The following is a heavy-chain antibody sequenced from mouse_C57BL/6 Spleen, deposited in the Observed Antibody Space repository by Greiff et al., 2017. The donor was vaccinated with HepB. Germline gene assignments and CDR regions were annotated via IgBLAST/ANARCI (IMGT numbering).Heavy chain of an antibody. CDR1: GFTFSSYG. D-gene: IGHD1-1*01. Sequence: EVKVEESGGDLVKPGGSLKLSCAASGFTFSSYGMSWVRQTPDKRLEWVATISSGGSYTYYPDSVKGRFTISRDNAKNTLYLQMSSLKSEDTAMYYCANHYYGSSYGEYDAMDYWGQGTSVTVSS. CDR2: ISSGGSYT. V-gene: IGHV5-6*02. CDR3: ANHYYGSSYGEYDAMDY. J-gene: IGHJ4*01.